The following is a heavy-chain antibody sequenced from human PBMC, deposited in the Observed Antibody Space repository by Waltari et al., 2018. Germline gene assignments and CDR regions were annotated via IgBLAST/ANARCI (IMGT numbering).Heavy chain of an antibody. D-gene: IGHD2-2*03. CDR1: GGTFSSQA. V-gene: IGHV1-69*01. J-gene: IGHJ3*02. Sequence: VQLVQSGAEAQRPGSSVKVSCRCSGGTFSSQAIAWVRQAPGQGLERMGGINPIFRTANYAQKFRGRVTITADESTSTAYMELNSLRSEDTAVYFCASVSSGYCSISSCYSFNIWGHGTMVTVSS. CDR2: INPIFRTA. CDR3: ASVSSGYCSISSCYSFNI.